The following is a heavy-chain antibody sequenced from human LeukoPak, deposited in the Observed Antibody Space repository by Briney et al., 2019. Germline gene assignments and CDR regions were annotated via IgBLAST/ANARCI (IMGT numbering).Heavy chain of an antibody. D-gene: IGHD3-22*01. CDR2: IYYSGST. CDR3: ARGGAYYYDSSGYWLLDY. Sequence: SETLSLTCTVSGGSISSYYWSWIRQPPGKGLEWIGYIYYSGSTYYNPSLKSRVTISVDTSKNQFSLKLSSVTAADTAVYYCARGGAYYYDSSGYWLLDYWGQGTLVTVSS. CDR1: GGSISSYY. J-gene: IGHJ4*02. V-gene: IGHV4-59*12.